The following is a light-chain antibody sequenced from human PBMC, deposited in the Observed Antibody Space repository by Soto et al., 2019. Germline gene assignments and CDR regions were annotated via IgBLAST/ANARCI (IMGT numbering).Light chain of an antibody. CDR1: RSDIGAFNY. J-gene: IGLJ3*02. Sequence: QSALTQPAYVSGSPGQSITISCTGTRSDIGAFNYVSWYQQNPGKAPRLMIYEVSNRPSGVSNRFSGSKSGNTASLTISGLQAEDESDYYCFSYTSSGTLLFGGGTKLTVL. CDR3: FSYTSSGTLL. V-gene: IGLV2-14*01. CDR2: EVS.